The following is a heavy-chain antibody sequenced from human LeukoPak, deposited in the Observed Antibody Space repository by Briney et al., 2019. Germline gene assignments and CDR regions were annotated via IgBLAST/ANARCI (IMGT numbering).Heavy chain of an antibody. CDR1: GFTFSSYA. D-gene: IGHD6-19*01. CDR2: ISGSGGST. V-gene: IGHV3-23*01. Sequence: GGSLRLSCAASGFTFSSYAMSWVRQAPGKGLEWVSAISGSGGSTYYADSVKGRFTISRDTPKNTSYLQMNSLRVEDTAVYYCASWPVGWYGEDSWGQGTLVTVSS. J-gene: IGHJ4*02. CDR3: ASWPVGWYGEDS.